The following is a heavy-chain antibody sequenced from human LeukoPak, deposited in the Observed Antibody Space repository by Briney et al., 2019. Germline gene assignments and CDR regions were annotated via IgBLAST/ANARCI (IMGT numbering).Heavy chain of an antibody. CDR1: GFTFSTYS. V-gene: IGHV3-21*01. J-gene: IGHJ4*02. CDR2: ISTSSSYI. D-gene: IGHD2-15*01. Sequence: GGSLRLSCAASGFTFSTYSMNWVRQAPGKGLEWVSSISTSSSYIDYADSVKGRFTISRDNAKNSLFLQMNSLRAEDTAVYYCARDVGLDYWGQGTLVTVSS. CDR3: ARDVGLDY.